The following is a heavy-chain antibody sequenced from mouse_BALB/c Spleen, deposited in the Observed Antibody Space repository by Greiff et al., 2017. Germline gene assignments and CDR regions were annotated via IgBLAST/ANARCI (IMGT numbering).Heavy chain of an antibody. Sequence: EVKLQESGAELVRPGALVKLSCKASGFNIKDYYMHWVKQRPEQGLEWIGWIDPENGNTIYDPKFQGKASITADTSSNTAYLQLSSLTSEDTAVYYCASNYDYGYFDVWGAGTTVTVSS. CDR2: IDPENGNT. J-gene: IGHJ1*01. V-gene: IGHV14-1*02. CDR1: GFNIKDYY. D-gene: IGHD2-4*01. CDR3: ASNYDYGYFDV.